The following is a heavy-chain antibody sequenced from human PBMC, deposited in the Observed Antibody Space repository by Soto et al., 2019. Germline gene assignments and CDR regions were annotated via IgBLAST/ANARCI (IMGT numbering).Heavy chain of an antibody. CDR2: ISYDGRSE. J-gene: IGHJ6*02. D-gene: IGHD2-15*01. Sequence: GGSLRLSCVASGFTFSNFGMHWVRQAPGKGLEWVAGISYDGRSESYVDSVRGRFTLSRDNSKNTLSLQMISLRPEDTGVYYCAKDLDVVMVLSATRGLDVWGQGTTVTVSS. CDR1: GFTFSNFG. V-gene: IGHV3-30*18. CDR3: AKDLDVVMVLSATRGLDV.